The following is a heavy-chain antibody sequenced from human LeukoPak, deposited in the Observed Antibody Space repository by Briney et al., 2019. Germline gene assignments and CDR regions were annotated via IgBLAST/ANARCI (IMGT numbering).Heavy chain of an antibody. CDR3: ARGPDTIVRGVIHY. D-gene: IGHD3-10*01. V-gene: IGHV4-34*01. J-gene: IGHJ4*02. Sequence: SETLSLTCAVYGGSFSGYYWSWIRQPPGKGLEWIGEINHSGSTNYNPSLKSRVTISVDTSKNQFSLKVSSMTAADTAVYYCARGPDTIVRGVIHYWGQGTLVTVSS. CDR2: INHSGST. CDR1: GGSFSGYY.